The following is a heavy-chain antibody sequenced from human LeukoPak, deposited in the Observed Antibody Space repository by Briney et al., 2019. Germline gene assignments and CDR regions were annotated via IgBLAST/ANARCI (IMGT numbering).Heavy chain of an antibody. J-gene: IGHJ4*02. CDR3: ARRSGFSYGSFDY. Sequence: GESLKISCKGSGYSFTSYWIGWVRQMPGKGLEWMGITYPGDSETRYSPSFQGQVTFSADKSINTAYLQWSSLKASDTAMYFCARRSGFSYGSFDYWGQGTLVTVSS. CDR1: GYSFTSYW. D-gene: IGHD5-18*01. CDR2: TYPGDSET. V-gene: IGHV5-51*01.